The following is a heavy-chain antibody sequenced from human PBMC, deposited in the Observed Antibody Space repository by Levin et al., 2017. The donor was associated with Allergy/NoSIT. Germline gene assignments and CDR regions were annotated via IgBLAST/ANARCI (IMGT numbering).Heavy chain of an antibody. J-gene: IGHJ4*02. CDR2: ISSSSSYI. CDR3: ASGGGYCTGGVCRTPVDY. V-gene: IGHV3-21*01. Sequence: GGSLRLSCAASGFTFSSYSMNWVRQAPGKGLEWVSSISSSSSYIYYADSVKGRFTISRDNAKNSLYLQMNSLRAEDTAVYYCASGGGYCTGGVCRTPVDYWGQGTLVTVSS. CDR1: GFTFSSYS. D-gene: IGHD2-8*02.